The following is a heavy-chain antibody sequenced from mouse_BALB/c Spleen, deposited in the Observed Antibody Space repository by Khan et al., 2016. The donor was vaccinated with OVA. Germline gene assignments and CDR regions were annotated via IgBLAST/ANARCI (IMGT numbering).Heavy chain of an antibody. J-gene: IGHJ2*01. CDR3: ARLEDI. Sequence: VQLQQSGPGLVAPSQSLSITCTVSGFSLTSYGVHWVRQPPGKGLEWLGVIWAGGSTNYNSALMSRLSLSKDNYKSQVFLKMNSTQTVDTAMYYCARLEDIWGQGTTLTVSS. D-gene: IGHD1-3*01. V-gene: IGHV2-9*02. CDR1: GFSLTSYG. CDR2: IWAGGST.